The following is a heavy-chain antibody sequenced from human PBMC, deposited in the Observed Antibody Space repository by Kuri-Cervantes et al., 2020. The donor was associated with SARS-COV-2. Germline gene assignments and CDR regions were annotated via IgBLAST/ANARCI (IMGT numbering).Heavy chain of an antibody. J-gene: IGHJ4*02. CDR3: ARDRFVYSSGYLLDY. CDR2: MNPNSGVT. CDR1: GYTFNIYD. V-gene: IGHV1-8*02. Sequence: ASVKVSCKASGYTFNIYDINWVRQATGQGLEWMGWMNPNSGVTGYAQKFQGRVTMTRDTSRGIAYMELSSLRSEDTAVYYCARDRFVYSSGYLLDYWGQGTLVTVSS. D-gene: IGHD6-19*01.